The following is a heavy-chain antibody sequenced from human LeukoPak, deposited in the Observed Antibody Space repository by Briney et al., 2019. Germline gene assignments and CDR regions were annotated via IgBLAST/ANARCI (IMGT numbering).Heavy chain of an antibody. D-gene: IGHD4-17*01. Sequence: PGGSLRLSCAASGFTFSDFYMTWLRQAPGKGLEWVANIKQDGSEQYYVDSVKGRFTLSRDNAKNSLYLQMDSLRAEDTAVYYCARLHDYANFDYWGQGTLVTVSS. CDR3: ARLHDYANFDY. V-gene: IGHV3-7*01. J-gene: IGHJ4*02. CDR2: IKQDGSEQ. CDR1: GFTFSDFY.